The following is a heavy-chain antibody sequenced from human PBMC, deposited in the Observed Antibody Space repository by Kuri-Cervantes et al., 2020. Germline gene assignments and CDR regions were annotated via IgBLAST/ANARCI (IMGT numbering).Heavy chain of an antibody. CDR3: VKEDFGKPYDY. CDR2: ISWNSGSI. J-gene: IGHJ4*02. CDR1: GFTFDDYA. Sequence: LSLTCAASGFTFDDYAMHWVRQAPGKGLEWVSGISWNSGSIGYADSVKGRFTISRDNAKNSLYLQMNSLRAEDTAVYYCVKEDFGKPYDYWGQGTLVTVSS. V-gene: IGHV3-9*01. D-gene: IGHD3-3*01.